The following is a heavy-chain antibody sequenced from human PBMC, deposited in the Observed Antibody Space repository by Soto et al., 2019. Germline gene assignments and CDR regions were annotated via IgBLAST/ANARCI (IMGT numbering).Heavy chain of an antibody. CDR3: ARSYYDSIGFTVGP. D-gene: IGHD3-22*01. CDR1: GGSVSSSSYS. CDR2: IYSSENT. Sequence: SETLSLTCTVSGGSVSSSSYSWGWIRQSPGKGLEWIGTIYSSENTYYNPSLLSRVTISVDTSKNEFSMKMTSVTAADTAVYYCARSYYDSIGFTVGPWGQGTLVTVSS. J-gene: IGHJ5*02. V-gene: IGHV4-39*01.